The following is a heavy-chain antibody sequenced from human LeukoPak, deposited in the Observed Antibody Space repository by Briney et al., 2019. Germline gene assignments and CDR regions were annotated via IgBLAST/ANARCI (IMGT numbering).Heavy chain of an antibody. Sequence: GASVKVSCKASGGTFSNYAISWVRQAPGQGLEWMGGIIPIFGTANYAQKFQGRVTITADESTSTAYMELSSLRSEDTAVYYCASRPNGDYSSGWTLLVYWGQGTLVTVSS. J-gene: IGHJ4*02. V-gene: IGHV1-69*13. D-gene: IGHD6-19*01. CDR2: IIPIFGTA. CDR3: ASRPNGDYSSGWTLLVY. CDR1: GGTFSNYA.